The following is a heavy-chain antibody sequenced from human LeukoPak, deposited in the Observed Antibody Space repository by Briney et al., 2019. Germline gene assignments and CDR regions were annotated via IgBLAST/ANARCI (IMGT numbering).Heavy chain of an antibody. CDR2: INSDGSST. CDR3: ARGTITMVRGLYYYYMDV. V-gene: IGHV3-74*01. D-gene: IGHD3-10*01. Sequence: PGGSLRLSCAASGFAFSSYWMHWVRQAPGKGLVWVSRINSDGSSTSYADSVKGRFTISRDNAKNTLYLQMNSLRAEDTAVYYCARGTITMVRGLYYYYMDVWGKGTTVTVSS. CDR1: GFAFSSYW. J-gene: IGHJ6*03.